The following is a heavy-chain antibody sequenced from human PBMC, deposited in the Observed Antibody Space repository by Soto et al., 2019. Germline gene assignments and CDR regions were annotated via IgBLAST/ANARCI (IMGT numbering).Heavy chain of an antibody. CDR2: ISSSSSYI. V-gene: IGHV3-21*01. J-gene: IGHJ3*01. D-gene: IGHD3-22*01. CDR1: GFPFQTYA. Sequence: GGSLRLSCAASGFPFQTYAMSWVRQAPGKGLEWVSSISSSSSYIYYADSVKGRFTIYRDNAKNSLYLQMNSLRAEDTAVYYCARDQLYYNDISGRPLNAFDVWGQGTMVTVSS. CDR3: ARDQLYYNDISGRPLNAFDV.